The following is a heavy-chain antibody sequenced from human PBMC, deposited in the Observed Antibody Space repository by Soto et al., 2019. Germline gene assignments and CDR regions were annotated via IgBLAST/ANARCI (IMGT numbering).Heavy chain of an antibody. CDR3: ARDCLDSSSCRHFDY. CDR2: IIPILGIA. J-gene: IGHJ4*02. V-gene: IGHV1-69*08. CDR1: GGTFSSYT. D-gene: IGHD6-13*01. Sequence: QVPLVQSGAEVKKPGSSVKVSCKASGGTFSSYTISWVRQAPGQWLEWMGRIIPILGIANYAQKFQGRVTITADKSTSTAYMELSSLRSEDTAVYYCARDCLDSSSCRHFDYWGQGTLVTVSS.